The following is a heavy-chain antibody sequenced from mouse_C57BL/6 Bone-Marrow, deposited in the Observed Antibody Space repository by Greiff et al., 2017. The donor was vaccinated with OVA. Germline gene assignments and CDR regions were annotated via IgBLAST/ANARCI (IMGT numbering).Heavy chain of an antibody. CDR2: IYIGNGYT. CDR1: GYTFTSYG. Sequence: VQLQQSGAELVRPGSSVKMSCKTSGYTFTSYGINWVKQRPGQGLEWIGYIYIGNGYTEYNEKFKGKATLTSDTSSSTAYMQLSSLTSEDSAIYFCARRAVHFTTVPHWYFDVWGTGTTVTVSS. V-gene: IGHV1-58*01. J-gene: IGHJ1*03. D-gene: IGHD1-1*01. CDR3: ARRAVHFTTVPHWYFDV.